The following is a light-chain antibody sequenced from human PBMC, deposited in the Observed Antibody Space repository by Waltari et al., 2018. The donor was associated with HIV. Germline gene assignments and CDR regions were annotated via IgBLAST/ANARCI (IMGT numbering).Light chain of an antibody. CDR1: QRLNSNY. CDR3: HQYETSPLT. Sequence: EVVLTQSPGTLSLSPGERATLSCRASQRLNSNYLAWYQQKPGQAPRILIYGTSTRATGIPDRFSGSGSGTDFALTISRLEPEDFAVYFCHQYETSPLTFGGGPELRS. CDR2: GTS. V-gene: IGKV3-20*01. J-gene: IGKJ4*01.